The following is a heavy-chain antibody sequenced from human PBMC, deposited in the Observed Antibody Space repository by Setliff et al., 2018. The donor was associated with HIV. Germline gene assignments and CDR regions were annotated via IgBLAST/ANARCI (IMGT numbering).Heavy chain of an antibody. V-gene: IGHV4-30-4*01. CDR3: ARLGYSGSLVGAFDI. CDR2: MYYTYNT. CDR1: GASITDGNYY. Sequence: TLSLTCTVSGASITDGNYYWSWIRQPPGKGLEWIGRMYYTYNTDYNPSLKSRVTISVDTSKNQFSLNLTSVTAADTAVYYCARLGYSGSLVGAFDIWGQGTMVTVSS. J-gene: IGHJ3*02. D-gene: IGHD1-26*01.